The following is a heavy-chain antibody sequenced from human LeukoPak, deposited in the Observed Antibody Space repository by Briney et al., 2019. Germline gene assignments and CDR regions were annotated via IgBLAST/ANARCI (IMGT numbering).Heavy chain of an antibody. D-gene: IGHD6-19*01. V-gene: IGHV4-38-2*02. CDR3: ARDSALAQAVMFDY. Sequence: SETLSLTCTVSGYSISSGHYWGWIRQPPGKGLEWTGSIDHSGSTYYNPSLKSRITISLDTSKNQFSLNLSSVTAADTAVYYCARDSALAQAVMFDYWGQGTLVTVSS. J-gene: IGHJ4*02. CDR1: GYSISSGHY. CDR2: IDHSGST.